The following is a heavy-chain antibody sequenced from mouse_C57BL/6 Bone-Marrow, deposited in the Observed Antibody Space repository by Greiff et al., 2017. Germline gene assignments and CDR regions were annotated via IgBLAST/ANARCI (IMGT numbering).Heavy chain of an antibody. CDR2: IYPRDGST. CDR3: AREGSIVTFDY. CDR1: GYTFTSYD. J-gene: IGHJ2*01. D-gene: IGHD2-5*01. V-gene: IGHV1-85*01. Sequence: VQLQESGPELVKPGASVKLSCKASGYTFTSYDLNWVKQRPGQGLEWIGWIYPRDGSTKYNEKFTGKATLTVDTSSSSAYMELHSLTSEDSAVYFCAREGSIVTFDYWGQGTTLTVSS.